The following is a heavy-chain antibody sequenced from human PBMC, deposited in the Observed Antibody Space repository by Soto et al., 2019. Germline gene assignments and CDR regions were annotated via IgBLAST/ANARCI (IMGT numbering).Heavy chain of an antibody. CDR1: GFTFSSYA. CDR3: AKVRGRYNWNRKGCHWFDP. D-gene: IGHD1-20*01. CDR2: ISGSGGST. Sequence: EVQLLESGGGLVQPGGSLRLSCAASGFTFSSYAMSWVRQAPGKGLEWVSAISGSGGSTYYADSVKGRFTISRDNSKNTLYLQMNSLRAEDTAVYYCAKVRGRYNWNRKGCHWFDPWGQGTLVTVSS. V-gene: IGHV3-23*01. J-gene: IGHJ5*02.